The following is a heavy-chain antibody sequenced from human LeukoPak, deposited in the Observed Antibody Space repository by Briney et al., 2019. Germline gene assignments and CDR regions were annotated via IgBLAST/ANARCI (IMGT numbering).Heavy chain of an antibody. D-gene: IGHD2/OR15-2a*01. CDR2: ISPDNGDT. J-gene: IGHJ3*02. Sequence: ASVKVSCKASGYIFTGYYMHWVRQAPGQGLEWMGWISPDNGDTSYAQMFQGRITMTRDTSITTAYMDLSSLTSDDTAVYYCARSTHRGGDAFDIWGQGTMVTVSS. CDR1: GYIFTGYY. V-gene: IGHV1-2*02. CDR3: ARSTHRGGDAFDI.